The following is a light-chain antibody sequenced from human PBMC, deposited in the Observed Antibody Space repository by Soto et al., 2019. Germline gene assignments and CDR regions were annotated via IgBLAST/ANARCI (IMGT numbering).Light chain of an antibody. J-gene: IGKJ4*01. V-gene: IGKV1-9*01. Sequence: DIQLTQSPSVLSASVGDTVTITCRASQALSNYLAWYQQQPGKAPDLLIYSASTLQSGVPSRFSGRGSETEFILTIRALHHDDVGTFYCQQLSRYTLTFGGGTKVDIK. CDR2: SAS. CDR1: QALSNY. CDR3: QQLSRYTLT.